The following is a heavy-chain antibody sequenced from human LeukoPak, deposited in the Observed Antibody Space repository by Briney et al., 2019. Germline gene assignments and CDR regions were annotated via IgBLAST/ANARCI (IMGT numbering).Heavy chain of an antibody. CDR2: INPYSGDT. CDR3: ARASYDSSLRIDDI. CDR1: RYTFTDYY. Sequence: ASMKVSCKASRYTFTDYYMHWVRQAPGPGLEWIGWINPYSGDTNYAQKFQGRVTMTRDTSISTAYMELSTLRSDDTAVYYCARASYDSSLRIDDIWGQGTLVTVSS. V-gene: IGHV1-2*02. D-gene: IGHD3-22*01. J-gene: IGHJ4*02.